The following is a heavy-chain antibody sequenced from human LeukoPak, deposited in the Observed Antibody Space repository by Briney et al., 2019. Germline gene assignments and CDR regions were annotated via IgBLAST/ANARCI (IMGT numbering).Heavy chain of an antibody. J-gene: IGHJ4*02. CDR2: ISAYNGNT. V-gene: IGHV1-18*01. D-gene: IGHD3-22*01. CDR3: ARSSDDSSGYFPTHFDY. Sequence: ASVKVSCKASGYTFTSYGISWVRQAPGQGLVWMGWISAYNGNTNYAQKLQGRVTMTTDTSTSTAYMELRSLRSDDTAVYYCARSSDDSSGYFPTHFDYWGQGTLVTVSS. CDR1: GYTFTSYG.